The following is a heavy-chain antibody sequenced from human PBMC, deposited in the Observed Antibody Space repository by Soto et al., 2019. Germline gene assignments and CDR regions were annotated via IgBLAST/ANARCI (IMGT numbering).Heavy chain of an antibody. V-gene: IGHV3-23*01. D-gene: IGHD6-13*01. Sequence: GVSLRLSCAASGFTFSSYAMSWVRQAPGKGLEWVSAISGSGGSTYYADSVKGRFTISRNNSTNTLYLQMNSLRAEDTAVNYCAKGISIAAAGTKGGYYYYYYMDVWGKGTTVTVSS. CDR1: GFTFSSYA. J-gene: IGHJ6*03. CDR2: ISGSGGST. CDR3: AKGISIAAAGTKGGYYYYYYMDV.